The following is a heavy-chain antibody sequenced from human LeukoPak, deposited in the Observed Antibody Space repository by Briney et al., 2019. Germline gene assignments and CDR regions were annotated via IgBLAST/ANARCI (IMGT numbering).Heavy chain of an antibody. CDR3: ARDKGSDSSGYYDY. J-gene: IGHJ4*02. D-gene: IGHD3-22*01. Sequence: PGGSLRLSCAASGFTFSSYSMNWVRQAPGKGLEWVSYISSSSSTIYYADSVKGRFTISRDNAKNSLYLQMNSLRAEDTAVYYCARDKGSDSSGYYDYWGQGTLVTVSS. V-gene: IGHV3-48*04. CDR1: GFTFSSYS. CDR2: ISSSSSTI.